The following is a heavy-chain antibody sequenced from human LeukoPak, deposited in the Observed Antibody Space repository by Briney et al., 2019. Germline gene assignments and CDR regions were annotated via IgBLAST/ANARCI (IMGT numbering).Heavy chain of an antibody. V-gene: IGHV1-46*01. CDR1: GYTFTSYY. CDR3: ARAPQLWLTASTYYMDV. CDR2: INPSGGST. D-gene: IGHD5-18*01. J-gene: IGHJ6*03. Sequence: GASVKVSCKASGYTFTSYYMHWVRQAPGQGLEWMGIINPSGGSTSYAQKFQGRVTMTRDMSTSTVYMELSSLRSEDTAVYYCARAPQLWLTASTYYMDVWGKGTTVTVSS.